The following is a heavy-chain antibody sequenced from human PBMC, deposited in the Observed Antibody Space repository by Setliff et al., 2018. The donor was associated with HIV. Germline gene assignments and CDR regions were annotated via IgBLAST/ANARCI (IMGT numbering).Heavy chain of an antibody. CDR3: ATAKEHWLSEGGFDY. CDR1: GYSFTNND. CDR2: MNPNSGHT. J-gene: IGHJ4*02. Sequence: ASVKVSCKASGYSFTNNDINWVRQATGQGLEWMGWMNPNSGHTGYAHKFQGRVTMTRDTSISTAYMELSSLTTEDTAVYYCATAKEHWLSEGGFDYWGQGTLVTVSS. V-gene: IGHV1-8*02. D-gene: IGHD6-19*01.